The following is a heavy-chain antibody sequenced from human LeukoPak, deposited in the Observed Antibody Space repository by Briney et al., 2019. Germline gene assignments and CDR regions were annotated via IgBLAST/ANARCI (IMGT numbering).Heavy chain of an antibody. V-gene: IGHV3-48*01. D-gene: IGHD6-25*01. Sequence: GGSLRLSRAASGFTFSSYTMNWVRQPPGKGLEWVSNIGTSSTTIYYADSVKGRFTISRDNAKNSLYLQMNSLRADDTAVYYCARFAARGSYFYYIDVWGKGTTATVSS. CDR2: IGTSSTTI. CDR1: GFTFSSYT. CDR3: ARFAARGSYFYYIDV. J-gene: IGHJ6*03.